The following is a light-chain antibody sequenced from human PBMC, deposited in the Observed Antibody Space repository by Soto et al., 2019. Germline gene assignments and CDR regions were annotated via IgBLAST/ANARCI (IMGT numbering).Light chain of an antibody. V-gene: IGLV2-14*01. CDR3: SSYTSRTTLV. CDR2: EVS. CDR1: SSDVGAYNY. Sequence: QSALTQPASVSGSPGQSITISCTGTSSDVGAYNYVSWYQQHPGKAPKLMVYEVSKWPSGVSNRFFGSKSGNTASLTISGLQAEDEADYYCSSYTSRTTLVFGGGTKLTVL. J-gene: IGLJ3*02.